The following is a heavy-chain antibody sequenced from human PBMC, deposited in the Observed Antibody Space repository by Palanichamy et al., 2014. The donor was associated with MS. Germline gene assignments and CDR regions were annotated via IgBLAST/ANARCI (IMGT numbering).Heavy chain of an antibody. Sequence: EVYLVESGRGLVQPGGSLRLSCADSAFTFSTYWMSWVRQAPGKGLEWVANIKEDGSKKYCVDSVKGRFTISRDNAKNSLYLQMNSLRAEDTAVYYCARDISAALDYWGQGILVTVSS. J-gene: IGHJ4*02. D-gene: IGHD6-13*01. CDR2: IKEDGSKK. CDR3: ARDISAALDY. CDR1: AFTFSTYW. V-gene: IGHV3-7*03.